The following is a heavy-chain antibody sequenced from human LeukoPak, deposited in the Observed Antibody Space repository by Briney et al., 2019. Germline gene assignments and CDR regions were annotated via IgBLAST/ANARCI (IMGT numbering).Heavy chain of an antibody. CDR2: IIPILGIA. J-gene: IGHJ5*02. V-gene: IGHV1-69*04. D-gene: IGHD3-10*01. CDR1: GGTFSSYA. CDR3: ARGSESMVRGVERWFDP. Sequence: ASVKVSCKASGGTFSSYAISWVRQAPGQGLEWMGRIIPILGIANYAQKFQGRVTITADKSTSTAYMELSSLRSEDTAVYYCARGSESMVRGVERWFDPWGQGTLVTVSS.